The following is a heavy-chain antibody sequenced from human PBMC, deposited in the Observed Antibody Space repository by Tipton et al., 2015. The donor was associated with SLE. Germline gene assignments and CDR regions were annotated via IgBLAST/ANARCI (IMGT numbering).Heavy chain of an antibody. J-gene: IGHJ4*02. CDR2: MNPNSGNT. Sequence: QSGPEVKKPGASVKVSCKASGYTFTSYDINWVRQATVQGLEWMGWMNPNSGNTGYAQKFQGRVTMTRNTSISTAYMELSSLRSEDTAAYYCARGPSSSQGPGNSWGQGTLVTVSS. CDR1: GYTFTSYD. CDR3: ARGPSSSQGPGNS. D-gene: IGHD6-13*01. V-gene: IGHV1-8*01.